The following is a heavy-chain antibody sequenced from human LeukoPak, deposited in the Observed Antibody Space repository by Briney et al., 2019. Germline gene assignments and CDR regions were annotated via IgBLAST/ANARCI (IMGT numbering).Heavy chain of an antibody. CDR1: GFIFSSYG. CDR2: IWYDGSIK. D-gene: IGHD6-19*01. CDR3: ASSAGPFDN. Sequence: GGSLRLSCAASGFIFSSYGMHWARQAPGKGLEWVAVIWYDGSIKYYADSVKGRFTISIDSSKNTLYLQMNSLRAEDTALYYCASSAGPFDNWGQGTLVTVSS. J-gene: IGHJ4*02. V-gene: IGHV3-33*01.